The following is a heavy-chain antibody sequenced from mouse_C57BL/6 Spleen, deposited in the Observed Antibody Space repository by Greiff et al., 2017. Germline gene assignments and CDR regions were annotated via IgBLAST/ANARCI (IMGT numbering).Heavy chain of an antibody. D-gene: IGHD1-1*02. Sequence: EVNVVESGGGLEKPGGSLKLSCAASGFTFSDYGMHWVRQAPEKGLEWVAYISSGSSTIYYADTVKGRFTISRDNAKNTLFLQMTSLRSEDTAMYYCARDYSLDYWGQGTTLTVSS. CDR2: ISSGSSTI. CDR3: ARDYSLDY. V-gene: IGHV5-17*01. CDR1: GFTFSDYG. J-gene: IGHJ2*01.